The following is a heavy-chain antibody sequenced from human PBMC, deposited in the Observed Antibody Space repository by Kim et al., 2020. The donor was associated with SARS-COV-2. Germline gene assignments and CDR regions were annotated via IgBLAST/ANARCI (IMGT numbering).Heavy chain of an antibody. Sequence: GESLKISCKGSGYSFTSYWISWVRQMPGKGLEWMGRIDPSDSYTNYRPSFQGHVTISADKSISTAYLQWSSLKASDTAMYYCARWAPDIVCSGGSCGMDVWGQGTTVTVSS. D-gene: IGHD2-15*01. V-gene: IGHV5-10-1*01. CDR3: ARWAPDIVCSGGSCGMDV. J-gene: IGHJ6*02. CDR1: GYSFTSYW. CDR2: IDPSDSYT.